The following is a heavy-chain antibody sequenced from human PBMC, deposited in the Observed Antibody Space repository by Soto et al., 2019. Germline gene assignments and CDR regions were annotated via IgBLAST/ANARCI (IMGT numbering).Heavy chain of an antibody. V-gene: IGHV1-69*13. CDR2: IIPIFGTA. J-gene: IGHJ6*02. D-gene: IGHD3-22*01. CDR3: ARNQYDSSGYYYYYYGMDV. CDR1: GGTFSSYA. Sequence: SVKVSCKASGGTFSSYAISWVRQAPGQGLERMGGIIPIFGTANYAQKFQGRVTITADESTSTAYMELSSPRSEDTAVYYCARNQYDSSGYYYYYYGMDVWGQGTTVTVSS.